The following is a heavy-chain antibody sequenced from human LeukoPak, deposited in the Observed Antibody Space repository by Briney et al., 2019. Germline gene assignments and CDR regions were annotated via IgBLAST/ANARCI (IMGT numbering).Heavy chain of an antibody. V-gene: IGHV4-30-2*01. D-gene: IGHD4-23*01. CDR3: ARSFSTVVRGDWFDP. J-gene: IGHJ5*02. CDR1: GGSISSGGYS. Sequence: SQTLSLTCAVSGGSISSGGYSWSWIRQPPGKGLEWIVYIYHSGSTYYNPSLKSRVTISVDRSKNQFSLKLSSVTAADTAVYYCARSFSTVVRGDWFDPWGQGTLVTVSS. CDR2: IYHSGST.